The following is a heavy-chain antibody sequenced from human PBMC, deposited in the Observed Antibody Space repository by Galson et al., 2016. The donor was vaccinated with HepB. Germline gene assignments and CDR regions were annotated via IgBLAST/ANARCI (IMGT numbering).Heavy chain of an antibody. Sequence: SETLSLTCSVSGDSVTRNTYYWGWIRQPPGKGLVWIGSMYYSGSAYYNPSFKSRVTISLDTSKNQFSLKLTSVTAADTAVYYCASPKVGARYTTVDFWGHGTLVTVSS. CDR3: ASPKVGARYTTVDF. J-gene: IGHJ4*01. D-gene: IGHD1-26*01. CDR2: MYYSGSA. V-gene: IGHV4-39*01. CDR1: GDSVTRNTYY.